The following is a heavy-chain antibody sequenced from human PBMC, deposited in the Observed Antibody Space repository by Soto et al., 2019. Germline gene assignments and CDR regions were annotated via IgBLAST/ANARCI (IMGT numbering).Heavy chain of an antibody. CDR1: GGTFSSYA. D-gene: IGHD3-9*01. Sequence: SVKVSCKASGGTFSSYAISWVRQAPGQGLEWMGGIIPIFGTANYAQKFQGRVTITADESTSTAYMELSSLRSEDTAVYYCASNPNPRLRYFVFANQTLDYWGQGTLVTVSS. CDR3: ASNPNPRLRYFVFANQTLDY. CDR2: IIPIFGTA. J-gene: IGHJ4*02. V-gene: IGHV1-69*13.